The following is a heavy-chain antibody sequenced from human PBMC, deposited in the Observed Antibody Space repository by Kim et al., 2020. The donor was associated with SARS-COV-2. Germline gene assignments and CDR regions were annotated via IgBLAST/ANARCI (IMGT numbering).Heavy chain of an antibody. V-gene: IGHV4-30-2*01. J-gene: IGHJ4*02. CDR1: GGSISSGGYS. CDR3: DSASDIVVVPAAQAPKQTISAAGGYFDD. Sequence: SETLSLTCAVSGGSISSGGYSWSWIRQPPGKGLEWIGYIYHSGSTYYNPSLKSRVTISVDRSKNQFSLKLSSVTAADTAVYYCDSASDIVVVPAAQAPKQTISAAGGYFDDWGQGTLVTVSS. D-gene: IGHD2-2*01. CDR2: IYHSGST.